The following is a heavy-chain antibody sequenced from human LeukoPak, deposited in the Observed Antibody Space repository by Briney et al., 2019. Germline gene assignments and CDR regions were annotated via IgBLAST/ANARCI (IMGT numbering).Heavy chain of an antibody. Sequence: ASVKVSCKASGYTFTGYYMHWVRQAPGQGLEWMGWINPNSGGTNYAQKFQGRVTMTRDTSISTAYMELRRLRSDDTAVYYCASKLYPSSSWYGYYYYGMDVWGQGTTVTVSS. J-gene: IGHJ6*02. CDR3: ASKLYPSSSWYGYYYYGMDV. D-gene: IGHD6-13*01. V-gene: IGHV1-2*02. CDR2: INPNSGGT. CDR1: GYTFTGYY.